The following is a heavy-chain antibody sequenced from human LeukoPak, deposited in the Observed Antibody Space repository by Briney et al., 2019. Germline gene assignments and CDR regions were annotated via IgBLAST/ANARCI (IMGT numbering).Heavy chain of an antibody. CDR2: IKQDGSEK. J-gene: IGHJ4*02. CDR1: GFTFSSYA. V-gene: IGHV3-7*03. Sequence: GGSLRLSCAASGFTFSSYAMSWVRQAPGKGLEWVANIKQDGSEKYYVDSVKDRFTISRDNAKNSLYLQMNSLRAEDTAVYYCAREGSYYDSSGYYSSFDYWGQGTLVTVSS. D-gene: IGHD3-22*01. CDR3: AREGSYYDSSGYYSSFDY.